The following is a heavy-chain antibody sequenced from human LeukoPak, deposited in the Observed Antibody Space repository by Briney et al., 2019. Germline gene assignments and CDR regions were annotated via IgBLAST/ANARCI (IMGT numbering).Heavy chain of an antibody. J-gene: IGHJ4*02. Sequence: PSETLSLTCTVSGGSISSYYWSWIRQPPGKGLEWIGYIYYSGSTNYNPSLKSRVTISVDTSKNQFSLKLSSVTAADTAVYYCATIRTVGYCGSTSCYAEGPFDYWGQGTLVTVSS. CDR2: IYYSGST. D-gene: IGHD2-2*01. V-gene: IGHV4-59*01. CDR3: ATIRTVGYCGSTSCYAEGPFDY. CDR1: GGSISSYY.